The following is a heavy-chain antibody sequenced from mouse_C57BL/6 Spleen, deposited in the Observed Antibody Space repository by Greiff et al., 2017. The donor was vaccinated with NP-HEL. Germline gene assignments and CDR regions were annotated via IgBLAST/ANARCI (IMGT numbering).Heavy chain of an antibody. V-gene: IGHV5-4*01. J-gene: IGHJ3*01. CDR2: ISDGGSYT. D-gene: IGHD1-1*01. Sequence: EVMLVESGGGLVKPGGSLKLSCAASGFTFSSYAMSWVRQTPEKRLEWVATISDGGSYTYYQDNVKGRFTISRDNAKNNLYLQMSHLKSEDTAMYYCARDPGDYGSSPFAYWGQGTLVTVSA. CDR3: ARDPGDYGSSPFAY. CDR1: GFTFSSYA.